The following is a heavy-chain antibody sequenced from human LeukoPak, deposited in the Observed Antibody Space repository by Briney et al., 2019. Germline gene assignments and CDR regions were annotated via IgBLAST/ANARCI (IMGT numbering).Heavy chain of an antibody. V-gene: IGHV3-66*04. Sequence: GGSLRLSCAASGFTVSSNYMTWVRQAPGKGVEWGSVIYSGGNTYYADSVKGRFSISRDNSKNTVYLQMYSLRAEDTAVYYCARLVTGTTVINSGWFDPWGQGTLVTVFS. D-gene: IGHD4-23*01. CDR3: ARLVTGTTVINSGWFDP. CDR2: IYSGGNT. J-gene: IGHJ5*02. CDR1: GFTVSSNY.